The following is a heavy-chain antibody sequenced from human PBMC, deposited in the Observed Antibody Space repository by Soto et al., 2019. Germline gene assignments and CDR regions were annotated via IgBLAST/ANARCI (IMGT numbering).Heavy chain of an antibody. Sequence: QVQLVQSGAEVKKPGSSVKVSCKGSGGFNSYSISWVRQAPGQGPEWMGGVIPIFATPTYAQKFQGRVTITADKSTSTAYMELSRLTSEDTAVYYCAIGGPVIRPAATNGCDPWGQGTLVSVSS. CDR3: AIGGPVIRPAATNGCDP. CDR1: GGFNSYS. CDR2: VIPIFATP. D-gene: IGHD2-2*01. V-gene: IGHV1-69*06. J-gene: IGHJ5*02.